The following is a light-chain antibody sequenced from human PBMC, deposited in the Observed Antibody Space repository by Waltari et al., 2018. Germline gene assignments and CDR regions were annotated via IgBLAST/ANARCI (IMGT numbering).Light chain of an antibody. V-gene: IGKV2-30*01. J-gene: IGKJ2*01. CDR3: MQGTHWPYT. Sequence: DAVLTQSPLSLPVTLGQPASISCRSSQSLIFTDGEISLNWFHQRPGQSPRRLIYKISYRDSGVPDRFSGSGSGTDFTLRISRVETEDVGVYYCMQGTHWPYTFGQGTKLEIK. CDR1: QSLIFTDGEIS. CDR2: KIS.